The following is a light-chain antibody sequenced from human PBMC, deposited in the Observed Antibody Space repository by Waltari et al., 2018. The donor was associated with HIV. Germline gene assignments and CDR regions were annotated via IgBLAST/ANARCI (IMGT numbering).Light chain of an antibody. Sequence: ERVMTQSPATLSVSQGERATLSCRASQSVSSNLAWYQQKPGQAPRLLIYGASTRASGIPARFSGSGSGTEFTLTISSLQSEDFAVYYCQQYNNWPPKGLTFGGGTKVEIK. CDR2: GAS. J-gene: IGKJ4*01. V-gene: IGKV3-15*01. CDR3: QQYNNWPPKGLT. CDR1: QSVSSN.